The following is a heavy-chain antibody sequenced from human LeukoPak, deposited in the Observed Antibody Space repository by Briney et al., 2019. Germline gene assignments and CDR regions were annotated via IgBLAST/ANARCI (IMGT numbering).Heavy chain of an antibody. CDR3: ARESPSSWYGIDF. J-gene: IGHJ4*02. Sequence: SETLSLTCAVYGGSFSGSNWSWIRQPPGKGLEWIGYIYYSGSTNYNPSLKSRVTISVDTSKNQFSLYLNSVTAADTAVYYCARESPSSWYGIDFWGQGTLVTVSS. D-gene: IGHD6-13*01. V-gene: IGHV4-59*01. CDR1: GGSFSGSN. CDR2: IYYSGST.